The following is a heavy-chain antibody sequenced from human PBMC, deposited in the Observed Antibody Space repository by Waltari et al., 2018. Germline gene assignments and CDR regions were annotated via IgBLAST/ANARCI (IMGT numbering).Heavy chain of an antibody. CDR3: AKGGDCNGGSCNFDY. CDR1: GYTFTDWY. CDR2: IIPNSGGT. D-gene: IGHD2-15*01. J-gene: IGHJ4*02. V-gene: IGHV1-2*06. Sequence: QVQLVQSGAEVKKPGASVKVSCKASGYTFTDWYMYWVRQAPGQGLEWMGRIIPNSGGTNYAQKFQGRVTMTRDTSISTAYMELSRLTSDDTAVYYCAKGGDCNGGSCNFDYWGQGTVVTVSS.